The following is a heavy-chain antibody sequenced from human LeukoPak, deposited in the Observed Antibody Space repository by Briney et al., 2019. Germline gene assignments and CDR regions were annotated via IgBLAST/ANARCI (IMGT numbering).Heavy chain of an antibody. J-gene: IGHJ4*02. CDR2: MNPNSGNT. Sequence: ASVKVSCKASGYTFTSYDINWVRQATGQGLEWMGWMNPNSGNTGYAQKFQGRVTMTRNTSISTAYMELSSLRSEDTAVYYCARGHGGRQQRAKYYFDYWGQGTLVTVSS. CDR1: GYTFTSYD. V-gene: IGHV1-8*01. D-gene: IGHD6-13*01. CDR3: ARGHGGRQQRAKYYFDY.